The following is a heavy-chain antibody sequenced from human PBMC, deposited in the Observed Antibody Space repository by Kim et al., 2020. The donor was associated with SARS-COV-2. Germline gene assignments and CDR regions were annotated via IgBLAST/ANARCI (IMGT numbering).Heavy chain of an antibody. D-gene: IGHD3-22*01. J-gene: IGHJ4*02. V-gene: IGHV3-15*01. CDR3: TTTTYYYDSSGYYYVDY. Sequence: VKGRFTISRDDSKNTLYLQMNSLKTEDTAVYYCTTTTYYYDSSGYYYVDYWGQGTLVTVSS.